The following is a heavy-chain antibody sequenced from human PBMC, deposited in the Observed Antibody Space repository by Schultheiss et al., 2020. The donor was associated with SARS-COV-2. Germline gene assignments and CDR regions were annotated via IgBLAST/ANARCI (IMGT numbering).Heavy chain of an antibody. J-gene: IGHJ3*02. CDR1: GGSISSGDYY. CDR2: IYYSGST. V-gene: IGHV4-30-4*01. Sequence: SETLSLTCTVSGGSISSGDYYWSWIRQPPGKGLEWIGYIYYSGSTYYNPSLKSRVTISVDTSKNQFSLKLSSVTAADTAVYYCGGIVVVPADRTIHDAGEIDIWGQGTMVTVSS. CDR3: GGIVVVPADRTIHDAGEIDI. D-gene: IGHD2-2*01.